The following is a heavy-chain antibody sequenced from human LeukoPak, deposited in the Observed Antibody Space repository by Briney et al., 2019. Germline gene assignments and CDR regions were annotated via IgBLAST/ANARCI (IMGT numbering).Heavy chain of an antibody. J-gene: IGHJ4*02. V-gene: IGHV4-34*01. CDR3: ARTGVRGKRFGIVGAREGGTNYFDY. D-gene: IGHD1-26*01. CDR1: GGSLSFYY. Sequence: PSETLSLTCGVSGGSLSFYYWSWIRQSPGKGLEWIAEISQNGDSNYNMSLKSRVTISLDKSKNQVSLKLNSVTAADTAVYYCARTGVRGKRFGIVGAREGGTNYFDYWGQGTLVTVSS. CDR2: ISQNGDS.